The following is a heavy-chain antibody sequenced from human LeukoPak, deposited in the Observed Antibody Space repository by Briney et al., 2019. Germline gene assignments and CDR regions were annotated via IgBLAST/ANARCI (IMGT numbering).Heavy chain of an antibody. J-gene: IGHJ4*02. CDR1: GFTFSSYG. CDR2: IWYDGSSK. V-gene: IGHV3-33*01. D-gene: IGHD3-22*01. CDR3: ARVADSSGYSTDF. Sequence: GGSLRLSCTASGFTFSSYGMHWVRQAPGKGLEWVAVIWYDGSSKYYADSVKGRFTISRDDSKNTLYLQMNSLRAEDTAVNYCARVADSSGYSTDFWGQGTLVTVSS.